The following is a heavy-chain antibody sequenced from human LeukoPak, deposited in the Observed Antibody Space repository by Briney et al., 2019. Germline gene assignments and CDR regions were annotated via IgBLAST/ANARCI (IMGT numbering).Heavy chain of an antibody. CDR3: ARLSDDYSNYVGYYYYYMDV. CDR2: IYPGDSDT. V-gene: IGHV5-51*01. D-gene: IGHD4-11*01. Sequence: GESLKISCKGSGYRFTSYWIGWVRQMPGKGLELMGIIYPGDSDTRYSPSFQGQVTISADKSISTAYLQWSSLKASDTAMYYCARLSDDYSNYVGYYYYYMDVWGKGTTVTVSS. CDR1: GYRFTSYW. J-gene: IGHJ6*03.